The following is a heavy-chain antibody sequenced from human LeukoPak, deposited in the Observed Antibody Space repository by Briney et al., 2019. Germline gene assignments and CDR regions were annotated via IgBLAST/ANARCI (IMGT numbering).Heavy chain of an antibody. CDR3: ARGCGSSCQTPSDY. V-gene: IGHV3-21*01. CDR1: GFTFSNYR. J-gene: IGHJ4*02. D-gene: IGHD2-2*01. CDR2: SSSSSNYI. Sequence: PGGSLRLSCAASGFTFSNYRMNWVRQAPGKGLEWVSSSSSSSNYIYYADSVKGRFTISRDNAKNSLYLQMNSLRAEDTAVYYCARGCGSSCQTPSDYWGQGTLVTVSS.